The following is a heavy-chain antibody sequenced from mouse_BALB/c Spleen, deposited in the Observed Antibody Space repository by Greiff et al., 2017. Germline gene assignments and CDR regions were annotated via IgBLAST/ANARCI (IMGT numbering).Heavy chain of an antibody. CDR1: GFSLTSYG. J-gene: IGHJ2*01. CDR3: ARDPLGRYYFDY. D-gene: IGHD4-1*01. CDR2: IWAGGST. Sequence: VKLVESGPGLVAPSQSLSITCTASGFSLTSYGVHWVRQPPGKGLEWLGVIWAGGSTNYNSALMSRLSISKDNSKSQVFLKMNSLQTDDTAMYYCARDPLGRYYFDYWGQGTTLTVSS. V-gene: IGHV2-9*02.